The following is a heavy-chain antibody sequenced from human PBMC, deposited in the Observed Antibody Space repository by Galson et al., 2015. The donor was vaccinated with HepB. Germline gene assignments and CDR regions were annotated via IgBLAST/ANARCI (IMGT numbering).Heavy chain of an antibody. D-gene: IGHD6-13*01. CDR2: ISPYNGNT. CDR1: GYSFTNYG. Sequence: VKVSCKASGYSFTNYGITWVRQAPGQGLEWLGWISPYNGNTNYAQNFQGRVTMTTDTSTTTAFMELRGLRSDDTAVYYCAREEGVAVGTDTLDFWGQGTRLTVSS. CDR3: AREEGVAVGTDTLDF. V-gene: IGHV1-18*01. J-gene: IGHJ4*02.